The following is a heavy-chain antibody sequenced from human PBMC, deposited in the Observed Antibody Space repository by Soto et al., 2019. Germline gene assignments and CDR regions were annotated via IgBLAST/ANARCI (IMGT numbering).Heavy chain of an antibody. V-gene: IGHV3-30-3*01. D-gene: IGHD4-17*01. CDR1: GFTFSSYA. Sequence: QVQLVESGGGVVQPGRSLRLSCAASGFTFSSYAMHWVRQAPGKGLEWVAVISYDGSNKYYADSVKGRFTISRDNSKNTLYLQMNSLRAEDTAVYYCARMMTTVMGIDYWGQGTLVTVSS. J-gene: IGHJ4*02. CDR3: ARMMTTVMGIDY. CDR2: ISYDGSNK.